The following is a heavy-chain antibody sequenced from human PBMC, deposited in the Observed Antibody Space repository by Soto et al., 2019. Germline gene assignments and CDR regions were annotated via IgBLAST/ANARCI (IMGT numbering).Heavy chain of an antibody. CDR3: ARDLGTGPDY. J-gene: IGHJ4*02. V-gene: IGHV4-4*02. Sequence: QVQLQESGPGLVKPSGTLSLTCAVSGDSITNSNWWSWVRQAPGKGLEWIGEIYHSGATTYNPSLKSRATISVDPSTNHLSLKLTSVTAADTAVYFCARDLGTGPDYWGQGNLVTVAS. CDR2: IYHSGAT. CDR1: GDSITNSNW.